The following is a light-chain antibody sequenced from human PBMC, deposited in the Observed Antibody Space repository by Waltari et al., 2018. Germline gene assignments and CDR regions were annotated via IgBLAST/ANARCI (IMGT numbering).Light chain of an antibody. V-gene: IGKV3-20*01. CDR1: QSISSY. CDR3: QHYGASSWT. J-gene: IGKJ1*01. Sequence: TQSPSSLSASVGDRVTITCRASQSISSYLNWYQQKPGQAPRLLIYGASTRATGIPDRFSGSGSGTDFTLTISRLEPEDFAVYYCQHYGASSWTFGQGTKVEIK. CDR2: GAS.